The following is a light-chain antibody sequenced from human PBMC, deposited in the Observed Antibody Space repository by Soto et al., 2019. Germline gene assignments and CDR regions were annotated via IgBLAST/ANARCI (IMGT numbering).Light chain of an antibody. Sequence: EIVLTQSPGTLSLSPGERATLSCRASQSVSRSYLAWYQQKPGQPPRLLIYGASNRATGIPDRFSGSGSGTDFTLTIGRLEPEDFAVYYCQQYASSPPTFGGGTKVVIK. CDR3: QQYASSPPT. CDR2: GAS. CDR1: QSVSRSY. J-gene: IGKJ4*01. V-gene: IGKV3-20*01.